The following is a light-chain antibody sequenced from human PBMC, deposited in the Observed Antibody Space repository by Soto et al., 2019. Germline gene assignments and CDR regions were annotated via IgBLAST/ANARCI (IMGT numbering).Light chain of an antibody. J-gene: IGKJ1*01. V-gene: IGKV3-20*01. CDR1: QNINTS. CDR2: GAS. Sequence: IILSQSRAALSLTQGERATLSCRASQNINTSLGWYQQKPGQAPRLLIHGASNRATGIPDRFSGSGSGTDFTLTISRLEPEDFAVYYCQQYGSSPWTSAQRAKV. CDR3: QQYGSSPWT.